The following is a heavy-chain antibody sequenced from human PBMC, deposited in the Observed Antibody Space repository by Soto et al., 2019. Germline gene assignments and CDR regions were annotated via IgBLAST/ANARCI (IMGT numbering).Heavy chain of an antibody. V-gene: IGHV2-5*02. CDR3: VQSRCGGDCLQSYSSHSYYGLDV. Sequence: QITLKESGPTLVKPTQTLTLTCTFSGFSLSTIGVGVGWIRQPPGKALVWLALIYWDDDKRYSPSLKSRLTVTKDTSKNQVVLTMTNMDPVDTATYYCVQSRCGGDCLQSYSSHSYYGLDVWGQGTTVTVSS. D-gene: IGHD2-21*02. J-gene: IGHJ6*02. CDR1: GFSLSTIGVG. CDR2: IYWDDDK.